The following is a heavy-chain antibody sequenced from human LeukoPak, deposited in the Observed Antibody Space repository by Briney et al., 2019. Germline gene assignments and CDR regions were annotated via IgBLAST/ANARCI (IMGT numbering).Heavy chain of an antibody. D-gene: IGHD2-15*01. CDR1: GYTFTSYY. Sequence: GASVKVSCKASGYTFTSYYMHWVRQAPGQGLEWMGIINPSGGSTSYAQKFQGRVTMTRDMSTSTVYMELSSLRSEDTAMYYCARRLLYCSGGSCYSYFDYWGQGTLVTVSS. J-gene: IGHJ4*02. CDR2: INPSGGST. V-gene: IGHV1-46*01. CDR3: ARRLLYCSGGSCYSYFDY.